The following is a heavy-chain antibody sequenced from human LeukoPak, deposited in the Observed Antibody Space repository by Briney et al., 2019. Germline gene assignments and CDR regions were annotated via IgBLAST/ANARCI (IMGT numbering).Heavy chain of an antibody. J-gene: IGHJ4*02. D-gene: IGHD2-2*01. CDR1: GFTFSSYS. V-gene: IGHV3-21*01. CDR3: ARAYARYCSSTSCYGYRVDY. CDR2: ISSSSSYI. Sequence: GGSLRLSCAASGFTFSSYSMNWVRQAPGKGLEWVSSISSSSSYIYYADSVKGRFTISRDNAKNSLYLQMNSLRAEDTAVYYCARAYARYCSSTSCYGYRVDYWGQGTLVTVSS.